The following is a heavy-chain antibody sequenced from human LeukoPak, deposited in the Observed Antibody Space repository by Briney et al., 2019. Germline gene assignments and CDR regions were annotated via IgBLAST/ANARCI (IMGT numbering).Heavy chain of an antibody. Sequence: PSETLSLTCTVSGGSISSSNYYWGWIRQPPGKGLEWIGSIYYSGSTYYNPSLKSRVTISVDTSKNQFSLKLSSVTAADTAVYYCARQSASDYYDSSDSFDYRGQGTLVTVSS. J-gene: IGHJ4*02. CDR2: IYYSGST. D-gene: IGHD3-22*01. CDR3: ARQSASDYYDSSDSFDY. CDR1: GGSISSSNYY. V-gene: IGHV4-39*01.